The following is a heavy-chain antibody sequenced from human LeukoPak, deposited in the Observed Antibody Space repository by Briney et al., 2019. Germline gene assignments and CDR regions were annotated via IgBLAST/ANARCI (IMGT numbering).Heavy chain of an antibody. CDR1: GFTFDDYA. D-gene: IGHD3-3*01. Sequence: GGSLRLSCAASGFTFDDYAMHWVRQAPGKGLEWVSLISGDGGSTYYADSVKGRFTISRDDSKNSLYLQMNSLRTEDTALYYCAIGRFLGPFQHWGQGTLVTVSS. CDR2: ISGDGGST. CDR3: AIGRFLGPFQH. V-gene: IGHV3-43*02. J-gene: IGHJ1*01.